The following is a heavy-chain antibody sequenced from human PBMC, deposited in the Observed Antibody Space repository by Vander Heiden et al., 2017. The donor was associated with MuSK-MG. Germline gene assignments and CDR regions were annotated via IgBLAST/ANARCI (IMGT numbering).Heavy chain of an antibody. D-gene: IGHD5-18*01. V-gene: IGHV3-7*04. CDR3: ARGWIQLYY. CDR2: IKKDGSEK. J-gene: IGHJ4*02. Sequence: EVQLVESGGCLVQPGGSLRLSCAASGFTFSSYWMSWVRQAPGKGLEWVAKIKKDGSEKDDVDSVKGRFTISRENAKNSLYMQLKRLRDEDTAVYDCARGWIQLYYWVQGTLVTVSS. CDR1: GFTFSSYW.